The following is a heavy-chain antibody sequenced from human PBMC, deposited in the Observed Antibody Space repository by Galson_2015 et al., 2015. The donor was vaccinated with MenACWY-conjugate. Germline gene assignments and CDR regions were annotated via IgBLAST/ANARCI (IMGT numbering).Heavy chain of an antibody. Sequence: SLRLSCAASGFTFSSYSMNWVRQAPGEGLEWVSSISFSSSYISYADSVKGRFTISRDNARNSLYLQMNGLRSEDTAVYYCAREGKASDYGGNAADYWGQGTLVTVSS. D-gene: IGHD4-23*01. CDR3: AREGKASDYGGNAADY. J-gene: IGHJ4*02. CDR2: ISFSSSYI. CDR1: GFTFSSYS. V-gene: IGHV3-21*04.